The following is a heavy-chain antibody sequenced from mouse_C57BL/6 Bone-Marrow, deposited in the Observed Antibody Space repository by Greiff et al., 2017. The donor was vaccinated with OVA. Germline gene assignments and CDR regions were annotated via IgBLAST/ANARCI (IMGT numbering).Heavy chain of an antibody. CDR1: GYTFTSYN. Sequence: LQQSGAELVRPGASVKMSCKASGYTFTSYNMHWVKQTPRQGLEWIGAIYPGNGDTSYNQKFKGKATLTVDKSSSTAYMQLISLTSADSAVYFCARSPITTVEAMDYWGKGTTVTVSS. CDR3: ARSPITTVEAMDY. D-gene: IGHD1-1*01. J-gene: IGHJ4*01. V-gene: IGHV1-12*01. CDR2: IYPGNGDT.